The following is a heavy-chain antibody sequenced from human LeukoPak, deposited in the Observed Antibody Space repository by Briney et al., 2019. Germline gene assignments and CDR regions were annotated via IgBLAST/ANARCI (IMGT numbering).Heavy chain of an antibody. CDR3: AAFAQNYDFWSGYPPFDY. Sequence: SVKVSCKASGFTFTSSAVQWVRQARGQRLEWIGWIVVGSGNTDYAQKFQERVTITRDMSTSTAYMELSSLRSEDTAVYYCAAFAQNYDFWSGYPPFDYWGRGTLVTVSS. CDR1: GFTFTSSA. J-gene: IGHJ4*02. D-gene: IGHD3-3*01. V-gene: IGHV1-58*01. CDR2: IVVGSGNT.